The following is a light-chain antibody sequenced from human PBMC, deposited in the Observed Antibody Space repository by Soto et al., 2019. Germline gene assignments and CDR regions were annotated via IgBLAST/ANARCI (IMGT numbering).Light chain of an antibody. J-gene: IGLJ1*01. CDR3: AAWDDNLNGLV. V-gene: IGLV1-44*01. CDR1: TSNVGGNT. Sequence: QSILTQPPSASGAPGQTVTVSCSGSTSNVGGNTVHWYQHVPGAAPKLLIYANNQRPSGVPDRFSGSKSGTSASLAISGLQSADEAEYSCAAWDDNLNGLVFGSGTKLTVL. CDR2: ANN.